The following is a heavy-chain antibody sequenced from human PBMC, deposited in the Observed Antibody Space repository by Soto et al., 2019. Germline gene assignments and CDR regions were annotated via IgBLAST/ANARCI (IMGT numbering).Heavy chain of an antibody. CDR1: GFTFSSYW. D-gene: IGHD5-12*01. Sequence: EVQLVESGGGLVQPGGSLRLSCAASGFTFSSYWMSWVRQAPGKGLEWVANIKQDGSEKYYVDSVKGRFTISRDNAKNSLYLQMNSLRAEDTVVYYCARELQLGYYYYGMDVWGQGTTVTVSS. J-gene: IGHJ6*02. CDR2: IKQDGSEK. V-gene: IGHV3-7*05. CDR3: ARELQLGYYYYGMDV.